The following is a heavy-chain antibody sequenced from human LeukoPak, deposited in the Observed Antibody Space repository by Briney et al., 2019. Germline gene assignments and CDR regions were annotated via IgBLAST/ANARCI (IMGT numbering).Heavy chain of an antibody. J-gene: IGHJ4*02. V-gene: IGHV3-48*01. CDR2: VSSSGNTI. CDR1: GFTFSSYS. Sequence: GGSLRLSCAASGFTFSSYSMNWVRQAPGKGLEWVSYVSSSGNTIYYADSVKGRFTISRDNAKNSLYLQMNSLRAEDTAVYYCARGGSSWPLPFDYWGQGTLVTVSS. D-gene: IGHD6-13*01. CDR3: ARGGSSWPLPFDY.